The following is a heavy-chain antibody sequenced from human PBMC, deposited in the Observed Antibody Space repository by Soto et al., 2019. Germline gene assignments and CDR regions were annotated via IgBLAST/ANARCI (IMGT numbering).Heavy chain of an antibody. Sequence: QVQLQESGPGLVKPSDTLSLTCAVSGYSISSSNWWGWIRQPPGKGLEWIGYIYYSGTTYYNPSLKRRVIMAVDTSRNQCSRRLTSVTAVNTAGYSCARSDLQGPTDHWGQGTLVTVSS. CDR1: GYSISSSNW. CDR2: IYYSGTT. V-gene: IGHV4-28*01. J-gene: IGHJ4*02. CDR3: ARSDLQGPTDH.